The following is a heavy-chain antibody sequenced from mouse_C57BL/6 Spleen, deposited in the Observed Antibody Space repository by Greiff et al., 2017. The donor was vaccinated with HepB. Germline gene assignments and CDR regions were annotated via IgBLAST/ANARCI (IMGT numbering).Heavy chain of an antibody. J-gene: IGHJ1*03. Sequence: VQLQQSGAELVRPGASVKLSCTASGFNIKDDYMHWVKPRPEQGLEWIGLIDPENGDTEYASKFQGKATITAATSSNTAYLQLSSLTSEDTAVYYCTEGYFDVWGTGTTVTVSS. V-gene: IGHV14-4*01. CDR3: TEGYFDV. CDR1: GFNIKDDY. CDR2: IDPENGDT.